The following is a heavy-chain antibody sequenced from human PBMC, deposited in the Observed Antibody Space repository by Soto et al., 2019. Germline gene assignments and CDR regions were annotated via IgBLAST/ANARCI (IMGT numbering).Heavy chain of an antibody. CDR1: GFTFTRYS. V-gene: IGHV3-21*06. CDR2: ISSTTNYM. CDR3: ARESEDLTSNFDY. J-gene: IGHJ4*02. Sequence: GGSLRLSCAASGFTFTRYSMNWVRQAPGKGLEWVSSISSTTNYMYYGDSMKGRFTISRDNAKNSLYLEMNGLRAEDTAVYYCARESEDLTSNFDYWGQGTLVTVSS.